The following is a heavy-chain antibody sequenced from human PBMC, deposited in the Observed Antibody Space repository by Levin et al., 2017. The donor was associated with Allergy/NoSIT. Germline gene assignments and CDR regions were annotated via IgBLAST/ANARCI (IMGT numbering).Heavy chain of an antibody. CDR1: GGSISSSSYY. J-gene: IGHJ4*02. D-gene: IGHD5-18*01. Sequence: GSLRLSCTVSGGSISSSSYYWGWIRQPPGKGLEWIGSIYYSGSTYYNPSLKSRVTISVDTSKNQFSLKLSSVTAADTAVYYCARDVDTAMDPYFDYWGQGTLVTVSS. V-gene: IGHV4-39*07. CDR3: ARDVDTAMDPYFDY. CDR2: IYYSGST.